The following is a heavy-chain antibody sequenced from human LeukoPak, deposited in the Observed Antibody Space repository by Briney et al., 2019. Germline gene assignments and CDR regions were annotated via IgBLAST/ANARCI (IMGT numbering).Heavy chain of an antibody. CDR1: GFSFGDYA. CDR2: IRSKAHGGAA. Sequence: PSGGSLRLSCTASGFSFGDYAMSWFRQAPGRGLEWVGFIRSKAHGGAAEYAASVKGRFTISGDDSKSIAYLQMNSLKTEDTAVYYCARHLLGDLPYYFNYWGQGTLVTVSS. J-gene: IGHJ4*02. D-gene: IGHD1-26*01. V-gene: IGHV3-49*03. CDR3: ARHLLGDLPYYFNY.